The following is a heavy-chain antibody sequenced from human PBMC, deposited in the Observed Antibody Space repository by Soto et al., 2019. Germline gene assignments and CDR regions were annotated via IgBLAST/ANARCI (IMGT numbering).Heavy chain of an antibody. J-gene: IGHJ4*02. CDR2: ISSSSSYI. V-gene: IGHV3-21*01. CDR1: GFTFSSYS. D-gene: IGHD6-13*01. CDR3: ARGGSRVNDY. Sequence: EVQLVESGGGLVKPGGSLRLSCAASGFTFSSYSMNWVRQAPGKGLEWVSSISSSSSYIYYADSVKGRFTISRDNAKNALYLQMNSLRAEDTAVYYCARGGSRVNDYWGQGTLVTVSS.